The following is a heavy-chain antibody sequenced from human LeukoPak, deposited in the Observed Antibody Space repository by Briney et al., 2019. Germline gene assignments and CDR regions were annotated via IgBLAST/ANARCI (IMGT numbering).Heavy chain of an antibody. CDR1: GGTFSSYA. CDR3: ARDARLVPENYYYGMDV. D-gene: IGHD6-19*01. J-gene: IGHJ6*02. Sequence: SVKVSCKASGGTFSSYAISWVRQAPGQGLEWMGRIIPILGIANYAQKFQGRVTITADKSTSTAYMELSSLRSEDTAVYYCARDARLVPENYYYGMDVWGQGTTVTVSS. CDR2: IIPILGIA. V-gene: IGHV1-69*04.